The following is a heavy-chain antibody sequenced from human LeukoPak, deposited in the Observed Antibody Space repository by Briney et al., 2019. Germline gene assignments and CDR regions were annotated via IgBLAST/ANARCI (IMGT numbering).Heavy chain of an antibody. CDR2: INEDGSEK. D-gene: IGHD6-13*01. Sequence: GGSLRLSCAASGFTFSSDWMSWVRQAPGKGLEWVANINEDGSEKHYVDSVKGRFTISRDNAKNSLYLQMNSLRAEDTAVYYCTTDSGAAAASGYWGQGTLVTVSS. CDR3: TTDSGAAAASGY. J-gene: IGHJ4*02. V-gene: IGHV3-7*01. CDR1: GFTFSSDW.